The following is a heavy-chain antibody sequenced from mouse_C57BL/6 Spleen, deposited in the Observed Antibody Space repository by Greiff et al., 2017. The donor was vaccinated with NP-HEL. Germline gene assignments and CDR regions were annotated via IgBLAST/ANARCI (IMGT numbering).Heavy chain of an antibody. CDR3: ARFPAMDY. V-gene: IGHV1-82*01. J-gene: IGHJ4*01. CDR1: GYAFSSSW. CDR2: IYPGDGDT. Sequence: QVQLQQSGPELVKPGASVKISCKASGYAFSSSWMNWVKQRPGKGLEWIGRIYPGDGDTNYNAKFKGKATLTAAKSSSTAYMLLISLTSADSAVYYCARFPAMDYWGQGTSVTVSS.